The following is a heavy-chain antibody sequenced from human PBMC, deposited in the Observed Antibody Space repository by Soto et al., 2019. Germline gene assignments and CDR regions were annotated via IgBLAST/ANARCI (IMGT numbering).Heavy chain of an antibody. V-gene: IGHV1-18*01. CDR1: GYTFTSYG. Sequence: ASVKVSCKASGYTFTSYGISWVRQAPGQGLEWMGWISAYNGNTNYAQKLQGRVTMTTDTSTSTAYMEPRSLRSDDTAVYYCARTGYYYDSSGYNTLGYYGMDVWGQGTTVTVSS. CDR2: ISAYNGNT. J-gene: IGHJ6*02. D-gene: IGHD3-22*01. CDR3: ARTGYYYDSSGYNTLGYYGMDV.